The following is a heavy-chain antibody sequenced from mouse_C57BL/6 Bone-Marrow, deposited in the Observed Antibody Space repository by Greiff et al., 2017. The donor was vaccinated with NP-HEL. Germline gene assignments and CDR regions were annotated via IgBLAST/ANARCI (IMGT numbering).Heavy chain of an antibody. Sequence: EVKLQESGPGLVKPSQSLFLTCSVTGYSITSGYYWNWIRQFPGNQLEWMGYISYGGSNNYNPSLKNRISITRDTSKNQFFLKLNSVTTEDTTTYYCARAYYYGSSYDAMDYWGQGTSVTVSS. D-gene: IGHD1-1*01. CDR1: GYSITSGYY. CDR2: ISYGGSN. J-gene: IGHJ4*01. CDR3: ARAYYYGSSYDAMDY. V-gene: IGHV3-6*01.